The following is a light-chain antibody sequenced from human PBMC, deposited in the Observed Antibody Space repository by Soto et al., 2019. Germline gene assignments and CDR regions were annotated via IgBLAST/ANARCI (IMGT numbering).Light chain of an antibody. CDR1: QTVSSN. CDR2: GAS. V-gene: IGKV3D-15*01. CDR3: QQYNNWPAIT. Sequence: EIVLTQSPGTLSLSPGERATLSCRASQTVSSNYLAWYQQEPGQAPRLLIYGASTRATGIPARFSGSGSGTEFTLSISSLQSEDFAVYYCQQYNNWPAITFGQGTRLEIK. J-gene: IGKJ5*01.